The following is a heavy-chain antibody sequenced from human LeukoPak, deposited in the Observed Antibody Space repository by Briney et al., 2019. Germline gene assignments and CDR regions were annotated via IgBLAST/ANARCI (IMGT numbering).Heavy chain of an antibody. CDR3: ARGRGRNPSGYYYYMDV. CDR1: GFTFSSYS. Sequence: PGGSLRLSCAASGFTFSSYSMNWVRQAPGKGLEWVSSVTISGDTTYYADSVKGRFTISRDNSKNTVFLVMSSLRAEDTAVYYCARGRGRNPSGYYYYMDVWGKGTTVTISS. V-gene: IGHV3-23*01. CDR2: VTISGDTT. J-gene: IGHJ6*03. D-gene: IGHD2-15*01.